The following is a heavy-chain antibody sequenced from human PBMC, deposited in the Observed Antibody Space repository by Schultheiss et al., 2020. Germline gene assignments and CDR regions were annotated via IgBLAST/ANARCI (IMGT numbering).Heavy chain of an antibody. CDR2: ISSTSSTI. D-gene: IGHD1-1*01. J-gene: IGHJ4*02. CDR3: AQSPNWYKPDY. CDR1: GFTFSSYG. V-gene: IGHV3-48*01. Sequence: GGSLRLSCAASGFTFSSYGMHWVRQAPGKGLEWVSYISSTSSTIYYADSVKGRFTISRDNSKNTLFLQLDSLRADDTAVYYCAQSPNWYKPDYWGQGTVVTVSS.